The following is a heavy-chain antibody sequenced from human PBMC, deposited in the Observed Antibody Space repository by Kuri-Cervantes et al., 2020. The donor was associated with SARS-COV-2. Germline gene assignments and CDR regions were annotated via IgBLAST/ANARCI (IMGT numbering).Heavy chain of an antibody. D-gene: IGHD3-10*01. CDR1: GFTFDDYA. CDR2: TSWNSGSI. CDR3: AKDFGTMVQGVIDY. Sequence: SLKISCAASGFTFDDYAMHWVRQAPGKGLEWVSGTSWNSGSIGYADSVKGRFTISRDNAKNSLYLQMNSLRAEDTALYYCAKDFGTMVQGVIDYWGQGTLVTVSS. J-gene: IGHJ4*02. V-gene: IGHV3-9*01.